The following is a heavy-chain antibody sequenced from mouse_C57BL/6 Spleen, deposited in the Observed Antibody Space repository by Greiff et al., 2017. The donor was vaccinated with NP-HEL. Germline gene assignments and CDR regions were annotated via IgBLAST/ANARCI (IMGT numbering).Heavy chain of an antibody. J-gene: IGHJ3*01. CDR3: TRPDDYDPSWFAY. CDR1: GFTFSDAW. CDR2: IRNKANNHAT. Sequence: EVQVVESGGGLVQPGGSMKLSCAASGFTFSDAWMDWVRQSPEKGLEWVAEIRNKANNHATYYAESVKGRFTISRDDSKSSVYLQMNSLRAEDTGIYYCTRPDDYDPSWFAYWGQGTLVTVSA. V-gene: IGHV6-6*01. D-gene: IGHD2-4*01.